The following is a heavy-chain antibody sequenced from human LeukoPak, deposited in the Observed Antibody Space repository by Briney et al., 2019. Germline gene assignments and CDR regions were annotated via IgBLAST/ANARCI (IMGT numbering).Heavy chain of an antibody. D-gene: IGHD6-13*01. Sequence: GGSLRLSCAASAFTFSRYWMTWVRQAPGKGLEWVANIKEDGREKYYVDSVKGRLSISRDNTTNSLYLQMNSLRAEDTAVYYCARGGYTSSWYISRDYWGQGTLVTVSS. CDR3: ARGGYTSSWYISRDY. V-gene: IGHV3-7*01. CDR1: AFTFSRYW. J-gene: IGHJ4*02. CDR2: IKEDGREK.